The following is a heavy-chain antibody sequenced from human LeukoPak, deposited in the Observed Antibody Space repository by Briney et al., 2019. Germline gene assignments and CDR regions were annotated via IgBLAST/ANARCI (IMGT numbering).Heavy chain of an antibody. CDR1: GGSLSGYY. Sequence: SETLSLTCAVYGGSLSGYYWSWIRQPPGKGLEWIGEINHSGNTNYNPSLKSRVTISVDTSKNQFSLKLSSVTAADTAVYYCARRVRFGGGWVFDYWGRGTLVTVSS. CDR2: INHSGNT. V-gene: IGHV4-34*01. J-gene: IGHJ4*02. CDR3: ARRVRFGGGWVFDY. D-gene: IGHD6-19*01.